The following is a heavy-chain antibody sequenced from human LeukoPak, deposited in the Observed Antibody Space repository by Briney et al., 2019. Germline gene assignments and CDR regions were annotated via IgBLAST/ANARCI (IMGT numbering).Heavy chain of an antibody. Sequence: GASVKVSCKASGYTFTGYYMHWVRQAPGQGLEWMGWINPNSGGTNYAQKFQGRVTMTRDTSISTAYMELSRLRSDDTAVYYCARDLTLRHSSSHFTLGYWGQGTLVTVSS. D-gene: IGHD6-13*01. CDR2: INPNSGGT. CDR1: GYTFTGYY. CDR3: ARDLTLRHSSSHFTLGY. J-gene: IGHJ4*02. V-gene: IGHV1-2*02.